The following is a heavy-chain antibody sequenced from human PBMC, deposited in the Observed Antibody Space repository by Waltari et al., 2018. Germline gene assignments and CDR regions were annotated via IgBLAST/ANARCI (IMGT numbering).Heavy chain of an antibody. V-gene: IGHV3-74*01. Sequence: EVQLVESGGDLVQPGGSLGLSCVTSGFTFSSYWMHWVRQVPGKGLVWVSRINSDGSTTSYADSVKGRFTISRDNAKNTLYLQMNSLRADDTSVYYCARAQLTMARNLDLWGRGTLVTVSS. CDR1: GFTFSSYW. CDR3: ARAQLTMARNLDL. J-gene: IGHJ2*01. D-gene: IGHD3-10*01. CDR2: INSDGSTT.